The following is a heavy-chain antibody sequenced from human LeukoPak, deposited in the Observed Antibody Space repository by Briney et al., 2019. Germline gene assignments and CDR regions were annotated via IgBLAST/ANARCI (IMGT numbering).Heavy chain of an antibody. CDR3: TRGSTRARIAAAGTVH. CDR1: GLTFGDYA. D-gene: IGHD6-13*01. Sequence: GRSLRLSCTASGLTFGDYAMSWVRQAPGKGLEWVGFIRSKAYGGTTEYAASVKGRFTISRDDSKSIAYLQMNSLKTEDTAVYYCTRGSTRARIAAAGTVHWGQGTLVTVSS. V-gene: IGHV3-49*04. CDR2: IRSKAYGGTT. J-gene: IGHJ4*02.